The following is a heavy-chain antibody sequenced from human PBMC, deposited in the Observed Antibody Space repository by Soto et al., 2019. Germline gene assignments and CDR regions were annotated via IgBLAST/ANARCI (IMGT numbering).Heavy chain of an antibody. V-gene: IGHV1-18*01. CDR2: INVNNGNT. CDR1: GDTFASYG. Sequence: QVQLVQSGAEVKKPGASVKVSCKASGDTFASYGINWVRQAPGQGLEWMGWINVNNGNTNYAQKFQDRVTMTTDTSTTTVYMELRSLRSDDTAVYYCAGGIRVRQGFDYWGQGPLITVSS. J-gene: IGHJ4*02. D-gene: IGHD2-2*01. CDR3: AGGIRVRQGFDY.